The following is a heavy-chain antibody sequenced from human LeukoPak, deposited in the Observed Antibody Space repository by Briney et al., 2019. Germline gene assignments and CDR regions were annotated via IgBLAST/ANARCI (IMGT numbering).Heavy chain of an antibody. CDR3: ARRRVGATRHFDY. Sequence: GASVKVSCKASGYTFTGYYMHWVRQAPGQGLEWMGWINPNSGNTGYAQKFQGRVTITRNTSISTAYMELSSLRSEDTAVYYCARRRVGATRHFDYWGQGTLVTVSS. J-gene: IGHJ4*02. CDR1: GYTFTGYY. D-gene: IGHD1-26*01. V-gene: IGHV1-8*03. CDR2: INPNSGNT.